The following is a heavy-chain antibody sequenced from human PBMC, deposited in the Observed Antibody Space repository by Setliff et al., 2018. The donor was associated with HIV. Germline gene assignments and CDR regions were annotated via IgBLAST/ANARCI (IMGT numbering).Heavy chain of an antibody. CDR1: GGSISSYY. CDR2: IYSSGST. V-gene: IGHV4-4*09. D-gene: IGHD3-10*01. CDR3: ARAYFGSGVYY. J-gene: IGHJ4*02. Sequence: PSETLSLTCTVSGGSISSYYWSWIRQPPGKGLEWLGHIYSSGSTNYNPSLKSRVTISVDTSKNHFSLKLYAVTAADTAVYYCARAYFGSGVYYWGQGTLVTVSS.